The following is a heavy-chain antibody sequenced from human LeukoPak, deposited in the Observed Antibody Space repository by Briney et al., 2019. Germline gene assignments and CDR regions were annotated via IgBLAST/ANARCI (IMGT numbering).Heavy chain of an antibody. Sequence: GGSLRLSCAASGFTFSNAWMNWVRQAPGKGLEWVGRIKSKTDGGTTDYVAPVKGRFTISRDDSKNTLYLQMNSLKTEDTAVYYCTTGEVRLHYFDYWGQGTLVTVSS. D-gene: IGHD4/OR15-4a*01. CDR3: TTGEVRLHYFDY. V-gene: IGHV3-15*07. CDR2: IKSKTDGGTT. J-gene: IGHJ4*02. CDR1: GFTFSNAW.